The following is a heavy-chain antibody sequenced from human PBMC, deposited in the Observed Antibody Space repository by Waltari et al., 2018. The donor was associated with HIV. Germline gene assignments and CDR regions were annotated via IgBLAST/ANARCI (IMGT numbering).Heavy chain of an antibody. V-gene: IGHV1-2*02. D-gene: IGHD4-17*01. CDR1: GYTFPGYY. CDR2: INPNSGGT. CDR3: AREPSLTTAYDY. Sequence: QVQLVQSGAEVKKPGASVKVSCKASGYTFPGYYMHWVRQAPGQGREWMGWINPNSGGTNYAQKFQGRVTMTRDTPISTAYMELTRLRSDDTAVYYCAREPSLTTAYDYWGQGTLVTVSS. J-gene: IGHJ4*02.